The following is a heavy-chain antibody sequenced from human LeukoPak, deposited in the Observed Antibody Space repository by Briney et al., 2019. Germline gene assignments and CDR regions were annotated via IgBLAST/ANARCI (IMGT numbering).Heavy chain of an antibody. CDR2: IKDDGSAQ. D-gene: IGHD3-16*02. Sequence: PGGSLRLPCAASGFTFGAYWISWFRQAPGNGPEWVASIKDDGSAQFYVDSLEGRFTISRDNAKNTLYLQMDTMRVEDTAVYYCARHIVGEQNFDYWSQGTLVTVSS. V-gene: IGHV3-7*04. CDR3: ARHIVGEQNFDY. J-gene: IGHJ4*02. CDR1: GFTFGAYW.